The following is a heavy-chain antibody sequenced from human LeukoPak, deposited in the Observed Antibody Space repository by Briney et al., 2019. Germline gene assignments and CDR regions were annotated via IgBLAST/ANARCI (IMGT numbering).Heavy chain of an antibody. CDR1: GGSIRSYY. V-gene: IGHV4-59*01. Sequence: SETLSLTCTVSGGSIRSYYWSWIRQPPGKGLEWIGYIYYSGSTNYNPSLKSRVTISVDTSKNQFSLKLSSVTAADTAVYYCARDRDSPLSGMDVWAKGPRSPSP. D-gene: IGHD3-10*01. J-gene: IGHJ6*02. CDR2: IYYSGST. CDR3: ARDRDSPLSGMDV.